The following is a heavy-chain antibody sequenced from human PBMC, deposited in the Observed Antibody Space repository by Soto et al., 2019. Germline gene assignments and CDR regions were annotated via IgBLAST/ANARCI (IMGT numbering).Heavy chain of an antibody. V-gene: IGHV3-48*02. D-gene: IGHD5-12*01. CDR2: IGSSSSTI. CDR1: GFTFSSYS. J-gene: IGHJ4*02. CDR3: VRDGVYSGYDPDY. Sequence: EVQLVESGGGLVQPGGSPRLSCAASGFTFSSYSMDWVRQAPGKGLEWVSYIGSSSSTIYYADSVKGRFTISRDNAKNSLYLQMNSLRDEDTAVYYCVRDGVYSGYDPDYWGQGTLVTVSS.